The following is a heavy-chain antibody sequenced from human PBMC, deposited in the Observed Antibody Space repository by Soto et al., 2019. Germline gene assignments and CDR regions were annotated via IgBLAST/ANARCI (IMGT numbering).Heavy chain of an antibody. V-gene: IGHV3-11*01. Sequence: QVQLVESVGGLVEPGGSLRLSCAASGFRFSDHYMTWIRQAPGKGLEWVSKISGDGATIYYADSVKGRFTVSRDNAKNSVYLQMNSLRAEDTAVYYCASDPYYYASGFWGQGTLVTVSS. CDR3: ASDPYYYASGF. J-gene: IGHJ4*02. D-gene: IGHD3-10*01. CDR2: ISGDGATI. CDR1: GFRFSDHY.